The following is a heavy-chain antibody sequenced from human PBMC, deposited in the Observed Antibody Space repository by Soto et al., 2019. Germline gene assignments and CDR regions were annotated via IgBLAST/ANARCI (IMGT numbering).Heavy chain of an antibody. V-gene: IGHV4-30-2*01. J-gene: IGHJ4*02. CDR1: GGSISSGGYS. D-gene: IGHD3-10*01. CDR2: IYHSGST. Sequence: SETLSLTCAVSGGSISSGGYSWSWIRQPPGKGLEWIGNIYHSGSTYYNPSLKSRVTISVDRSKNQFSLKLSSVTAADTAVYYCASDYYGSGSFDYWGQGTLVTVSS. CDR3: ASDYYGSGSFDY.